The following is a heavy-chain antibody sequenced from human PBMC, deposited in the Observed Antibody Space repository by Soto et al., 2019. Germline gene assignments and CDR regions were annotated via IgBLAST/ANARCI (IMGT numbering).Heavy chain of an antibody. CDR3: ARVVCSSTSCPNWFDP. CDR1: GYTFTSYA. V-gene: IGHV1-3*01. CDR2: INAGNGNT. D-gene: IGHD2-2*01. J-gene: IGHJ5*02. Sequence: ASVKVSCKASGYTFTSYAMHWVRQAPGQRLEWMGWINAGNGNTKYSQKFQGRVTITRDTSASTAYMELSSLRSEDTAVYYCARVVCSSTSCPNWFDPWGQGTLVTVSS.